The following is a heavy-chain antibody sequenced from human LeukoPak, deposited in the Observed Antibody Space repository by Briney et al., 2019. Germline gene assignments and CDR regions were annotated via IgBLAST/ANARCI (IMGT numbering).Heavy chain of an antibody. V-gene: IGHV4-4*08. Sequence: PGGTLRLSCAASGFTFSSYGMSWVRQAPGKGLEWIGRIYTSGSTNYNPSLKSRVTISVDTSKNQFSLKLSSVTAADTAVYYCASAYYYDSSGYYNFDYWGQGTLVTVSS. J-gene: IGHJ4*02. CDR2: IYTSGST. D-gene: IGHD3-22*01. CDR3: ASAYYYDSSGYYNFDY. CDR1: GFTFSSYG.